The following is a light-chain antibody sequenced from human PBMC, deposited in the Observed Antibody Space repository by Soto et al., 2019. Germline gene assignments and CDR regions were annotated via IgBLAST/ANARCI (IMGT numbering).Light chain of an antibody. CDR3: AAWDDSLMNYV. CDR1: SSTIGSNT. Sequence: QSVLTQPPSASGTPGQRVTISCSGSSSTIGSNTVNWYQQLPGTAPKLLIYSNNQRPSGVPDRFSGSKSGTSASLAISGLQSEDEADYYCAAWDDSLMNYVFGTGTKVTVL. CDR2: SNN. V-gene: IGLV1-44*01. J-gene: IGLJ1*01.